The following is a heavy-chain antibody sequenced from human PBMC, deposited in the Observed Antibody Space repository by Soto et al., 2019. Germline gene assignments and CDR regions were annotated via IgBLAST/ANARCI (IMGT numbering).Heavy chain of an antibody. D-gene: IGHD5-18*01. V-gene: IGHV4-34*01. CDR1: GVSLSYTS. CDR3: ARGIDSAKAGY. Sequence: PSETLSLTCTCSGVSLSYTSWSWIRQPPGKGLEWIGEISSYEGTNYNPSLRSRVTMSRDTSRNQLSLQLTSMTAADTAVYYCARGIDSAKAGYWDQGALVTVSS. J-gene: IGHJ4*01. CDR2: ISSYEGT.